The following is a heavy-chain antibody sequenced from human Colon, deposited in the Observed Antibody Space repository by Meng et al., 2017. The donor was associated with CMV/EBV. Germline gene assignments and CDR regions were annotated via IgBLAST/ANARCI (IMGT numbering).Heavy chain of an antibody. D-gene: IGHD2-15*01. J-gene: IGHJ4*02. CDR3: AKDMRPYCSKSACYTPYDS. CDR1: GYNFPRHG. CDR2: ISVYNGDT. V-gene: IGHV1-18*04. Sequence: ASVKVSCKASGYNFPRHGIAWVRQGPGQGLEWLGWISVYNGDTDYAQKFEGRLTLTTDTSTTTAYMELRSLRSDDSAVYFCAKDMRPYCSKSACYTPYDSWGQGTLVTVSS.